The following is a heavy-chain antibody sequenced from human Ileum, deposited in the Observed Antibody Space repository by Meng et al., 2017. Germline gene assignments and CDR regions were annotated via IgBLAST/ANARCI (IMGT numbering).Heavy chain of an antibody. J-gene: IGHJ6*01. D-gene: IGHD2-2*01. CDR2: ISSSGSTI. CDR1: GFTFSDYY. V-gene: IGHV3-11*01. CDR3: ARDRYCSSTSCYELGYYYGMDV. Sequence: GGSLRLSCAASGFTFSDYYMSWIRQAPGKGLEWVSYISSSGSTIYYADSVKGRFTISRDNAKNSLYLQMNSLRAEDTAVYYCARDRYCSSTSCYELGYYYGMDVWGQGNTV.